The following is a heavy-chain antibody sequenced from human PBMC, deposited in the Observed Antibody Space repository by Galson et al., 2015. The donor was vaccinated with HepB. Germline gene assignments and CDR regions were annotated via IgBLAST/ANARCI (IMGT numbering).Heavy chain of an antibody. J-gene: IGHJ4*02. V-gene: IGHV3-74*01. Sequence: SLRLSCAASGFTFGNYWMHWVRQTPGMGLVWVSRVSSDGRTTTYADSVKGRFTISRDNSKNTLYLQMNSLRAEDTALYYCAKDPYLYSALAGTMAGFDYWGQGTLVTVSS. CDR3: AKDPYLYSALAGTMAGFDY. CDR1: GFTFGNYW. D-gene: IGHD6-19*01. CDR2: VSSDGRTT.